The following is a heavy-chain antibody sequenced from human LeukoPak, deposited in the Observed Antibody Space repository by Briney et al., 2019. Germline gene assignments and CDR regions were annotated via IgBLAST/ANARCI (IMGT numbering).Heavy chain of an antibody. CDR2: INHSGST. CDR3: ARGNRGSSWYYFDY. CDR1: GGSFSGYY. Sequence: SETLSLTCAVYGGSFSGYYWSWIRQPPGKGLEWIGEINHSGSTNYNPSLKSRVTISVDTSKNQFSLKPSSVTAADTAVYYCARGNRGSSWYYFDYWGQGTLVTVSS. J-gene: IGHJ4*02. D-gene: IGHD6-13*01. V-gene: IGHV4-34*01.